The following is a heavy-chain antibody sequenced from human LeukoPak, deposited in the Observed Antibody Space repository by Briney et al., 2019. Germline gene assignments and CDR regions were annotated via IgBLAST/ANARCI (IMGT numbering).Heavy chain of an antibody. CDR1: GGSFSGYY. V-gene: IGHV4-34*01. Sequence: SETLSLTCAVYGGSFSGYYWSWIRQPPGKGLEWIGEINHSGSTNYNPSLKSRVTISVDTSKNQFSLKLSSVTAADPAVYYCARLRYYDSSGYLEGADDAFDIWGQGTMVTVSS. CDR2: INHSGST. D-gene: IGHD3-22*01. J-gene: IGHJ3*02. CDR3: ARLRYYDSSGYLEGADDAFDI.